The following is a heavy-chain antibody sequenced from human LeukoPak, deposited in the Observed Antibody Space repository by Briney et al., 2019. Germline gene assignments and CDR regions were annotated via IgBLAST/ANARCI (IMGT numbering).Heavy chain of an antibody. CDR1: GVSLSSDKYY. Sequence: PSQTLSLTCTISGVSLSSDKYYWSWIRQPPGKGLEWIGEINHSGSTNYNPSLKSRVTISVDTSKNQFSLKLSSVTAADTAVYYCARWEGGSYYDFDYWGQGTLVTVSS. V-gene: IGHV4-34*01. CDR3: ARWEGGSYYDFDY. D-gene: IGHD1-26*01. CDR2: INHSGST. J-gene: IGHJ4*02.